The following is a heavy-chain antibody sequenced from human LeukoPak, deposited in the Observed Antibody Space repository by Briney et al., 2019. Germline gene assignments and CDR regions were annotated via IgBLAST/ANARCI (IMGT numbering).Heavy chain of an antibody. CDR2: IYTSGST. Sequence: SETLSLTCTVSGGSISSYYWSWIRQPAGKGLEWIGRIYTSGSTNYNPSLKSRVTMSVDTSKNQFSLKLSSVTAADTAVYYCARDRLDSAMVTPFDYWGQGTLVTVSS. CDR3: ARDRLDSAMVTPFDY. J-gene: IGHJ4*02. CDR1: GGSISSYY. V-gene: IGHV4-4*07. D-gene: IGHD5-18*01.